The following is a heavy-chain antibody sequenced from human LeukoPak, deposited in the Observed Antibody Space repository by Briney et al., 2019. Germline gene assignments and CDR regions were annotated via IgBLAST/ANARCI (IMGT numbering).Heavy chain of an antibody. CDR3: ARSPDSGSYWGDYYYYMDV. CDR1: GGSISSTSYY. Sequence: SETLSLTCTVSGGSISSTSYYWGWIRQPPGKGLEWIGSISYTGSTYYNPSLKSRVTISVDTSKNQFSLKLTSVTAADTAVYYCARSPDSGSYWGDYYYYMDVWGKGTTVTVSS. D-gene: IGHD1-26*01. CDR2: ISYTGST. V-gene: IGHV4-39*07. J-gene: IGHJ6*03.